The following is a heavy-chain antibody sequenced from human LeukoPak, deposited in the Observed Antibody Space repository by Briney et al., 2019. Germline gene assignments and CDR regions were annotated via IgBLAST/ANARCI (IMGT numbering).Heavy chain of an antibody. D-gene: IGHD5-24*01. J-gene: IGHJ3*02. V-gene: IGHV3-9*01. CDR3: AKSSGDGYNLDAFDI. CDR1: GFTFDDYA. Sequence: GRSLRLSCAASGFTFDDYAMHWVRQAPGKGLEWVSGISWNSGSIVYADSVKGRFTMSRDNAKNSLYLQMNSLRAEDTALYYCAKSSGDGYNLDAFDIWGQGTMVTVSS. CDR2: ISWNSGSI.